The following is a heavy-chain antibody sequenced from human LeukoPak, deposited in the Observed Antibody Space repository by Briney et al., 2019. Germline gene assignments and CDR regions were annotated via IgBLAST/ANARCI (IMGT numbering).Heavy chain of an antibody. Sequence: GESLKISCKGSGYTFSNYWIAWVRQMPGKGLEWMGIIYPDDSDTRYSPSFRGQVTISADKSISSAYLQWSSLRASDTAIYYCARHPRYYRDVPAHFDYWGQGTLVTVSS. D-gene: IGHD4-17*01. CDR3: ARHPRYYRDVPAHFDY. CDR1: GYTFSNYW. CDR2: IYPDDSDT. J-gene: IGHJ4*02. V-gene: IGHV5-51*01.